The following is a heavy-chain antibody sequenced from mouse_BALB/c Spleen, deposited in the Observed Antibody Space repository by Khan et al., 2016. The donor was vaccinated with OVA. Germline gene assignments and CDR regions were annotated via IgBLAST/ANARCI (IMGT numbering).Heavy chain of an antibody. V-gene: IGHV3-2*02. CDR2: INYIGTT. CDR1: GYSITRDYA. J-gene: IGHJ3*01. Sequence: EVQLQESGPGLVKPSQSLSLTCTVTGYSITRDYAWNWIRQFPGNKLEWMGYINYIGTTSKKPSLKSRISIPRDTSKNQFFLQLNSVTTEDTATYYCVRGRAYWGQGTLVTVSA. CDR3: VRGRAY.